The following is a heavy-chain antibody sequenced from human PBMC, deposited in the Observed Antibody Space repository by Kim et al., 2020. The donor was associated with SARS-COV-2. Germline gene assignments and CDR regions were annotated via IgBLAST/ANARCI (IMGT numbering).Heavy chain of an antibody. D-gene: IGHD6-6*01. V-gene: IGHV3-30*04. J-gene: IGHJ6*02. Sequence: GGSLRLSCAASGFTFSSYAMHWVRQAPGKGLEWVAVISYDGSNKYYADSVKGRFTISRDNSKNTLYLQMNSLRAEDTAVYYCAREGEQLVRFSYYYYGMDVWGQGTTVTVSS. CDR2: ISYDGSNK. CDR1: GFTFSSYA. CDR3: AREGEQLVRFSYYYYGMDV.